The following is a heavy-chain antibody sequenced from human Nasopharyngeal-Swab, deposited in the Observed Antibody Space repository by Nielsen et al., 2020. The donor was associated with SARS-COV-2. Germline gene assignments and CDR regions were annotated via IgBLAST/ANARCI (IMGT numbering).Heavy chain of an antibody. CDR3: ARAPPPYGGHDY. J-gene: IGHJ4*02. Sequence: GESLKISCAASGFTFSSYEMNWVRQAPGKGLEWVSYISSSGSTIYYADSVKGRFTISRDNAKNSLYLQMNSLRAEDTAVYYCARAPPPYGGHDYWAREPWSPSPQ. CDR1: GFTFSSYE. D-gene: IGHD4-23*01. V-gene: IGHV3-48*03. CDR2: ISSSGSTI.